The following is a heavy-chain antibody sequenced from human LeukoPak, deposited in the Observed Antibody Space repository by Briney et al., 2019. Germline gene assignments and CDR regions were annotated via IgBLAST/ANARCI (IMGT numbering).Heavy chain of an antibody. CDR3: ARDRITIFGVVES. CDR2: ISSSTSTI. D-gene: IGHD3-3*01. Sequence: GGSLRLSCAASGFTFSSYSMNWVRQAPGEGLEWVSYISSSTSTIYYADSVKGRFTISRDNAKNSLYLQMNSLRAEDTAVYYCARDRITIFGVVESWGQGTLVTVSS. J-gene: IGHJ4*02. CDR1: GFTFSSYS. V-gene: IGHV3-48*01.